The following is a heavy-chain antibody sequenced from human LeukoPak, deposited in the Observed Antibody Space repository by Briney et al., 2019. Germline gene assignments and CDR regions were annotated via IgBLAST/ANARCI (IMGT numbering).Heavy chain of an antibody. J-gene: IGHJ6*02. Sequence: GGSLRHSCAASGFTFSSYDMHWVRQATGKGLEWVSAIGTAGDTYYPGSVKGRFTISRENAKNSLYLQMNSLRAGDTAVYYCARGVGAVASYYYYGMDVWGQGTTVTVSS. CDR2: IGTAGDT. CDR1: GFTFSSYD. CDR3: ARGVGAVASYYYYGMDV. V-gene: IGHV3-13*04. D-gene: IGHD6-19*01.